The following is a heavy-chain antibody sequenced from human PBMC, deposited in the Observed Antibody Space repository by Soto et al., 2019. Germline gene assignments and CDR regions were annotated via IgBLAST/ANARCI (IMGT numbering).Heavy chain of an antibody. CDR1: GYTFTRYY. CDR2: INPSGGST. V-gene: IGHV1-46*01. CDR3: AREAREGYYRSGDHDFDI. J-gene: IGHJ3*02. D-gene: IGHD3-10*01. Sequence: GASVNGSCKASGYTFTRYYMHWVRQAPGQGLEWMGIINPSGGSTSYAQKFQGRLTMTRDTSTSTVYMELTSLRSEDTAVYYCAREAREGYYRSGDHDFDIWGQGTMVTVSS.